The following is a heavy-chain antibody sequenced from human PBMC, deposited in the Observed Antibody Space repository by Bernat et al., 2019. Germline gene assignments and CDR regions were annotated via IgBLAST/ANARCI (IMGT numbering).Heavy chain of an antibody. CDR3: ARRRVSSGHDY. CDR1: GGSISSSSYY. Sequence: LQLQESGPGLMKPSETLSLTCTVSGGSISSSSYYRGWIRQPPGKGLEWIGTIYYSGSAYYNPSLKSRVTISVDTSKNQFSLKLSSVTAADTTVYYCARRRVSSGHDYWGQGTLVTVSS. J-gene: IGHJ4*02. D-gene: IGHD6-19*01. CDR2: IYYSGSA. V-gene: IGHV4-39*01.